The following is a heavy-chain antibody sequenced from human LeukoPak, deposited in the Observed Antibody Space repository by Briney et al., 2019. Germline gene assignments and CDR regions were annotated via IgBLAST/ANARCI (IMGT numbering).Heavy chain of an antibody. J-gene: IGHJ4*02. CDR1: HDSISNYY. Sequence: SETLSLTCTVSHDSISNYYWSWIRQPPGKGLEWIGYVYVSGSTNYNPSLKSRVAMSLDTSKNQFALKLRSMTAADTAVYFCARDQDMAVAGFKYWGQGTLVIVSS. CDR2: VYVSGST. CDR3: ARDQDMAVAGFKY. V-gene: IGHV4-59*01. D-gene: IGHD6-19*01.